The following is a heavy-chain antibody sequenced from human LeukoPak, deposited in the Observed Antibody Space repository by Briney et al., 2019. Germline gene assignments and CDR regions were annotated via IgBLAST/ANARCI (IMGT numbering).Heavy chain of an antibody. V-gene: IGHV4-34*01. CDR3: ARVPQRFDP. Sequence: SETLSLTCAVYGGSFSGYYWSWTRQPPGKGLEWIGEINHSGGTNYNPSLKSRVTISVDTSKNQFSLKLSSVTAADTAVYYCARVPQRFDPWGQGTLVTVSS. CDR1: GGSFSGYY. J-gene: IGHJ5*02. CDR2: INHSGGT. D-gene: IGHD6-13*01.